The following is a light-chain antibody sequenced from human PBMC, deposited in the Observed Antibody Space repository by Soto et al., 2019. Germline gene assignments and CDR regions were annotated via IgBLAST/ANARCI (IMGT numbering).Light chain of an antibody. V-gene: IGKV1-5*03. Sequence: DIQMTQSPSTLSASVGYRFTITCRASQSISSWLAWYQQKPGKAPKLLIYKASSLESGVPSRFSGSGSGTEFTLTISSLQPDDFATYYCQQYNSYPTFGQGTTVDIK. CDR1: QSISSW. J-gene: IGKJ1*01. CDR3: QQYNSYPT. CDR2: KAS.